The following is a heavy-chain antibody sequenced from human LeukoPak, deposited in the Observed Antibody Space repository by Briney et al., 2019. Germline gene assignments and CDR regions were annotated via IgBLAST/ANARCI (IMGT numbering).Heavy chain of an antibody. V-gene: IGHV4-59*08. CDR3: ASHGEGYRYGPNHWFDP. CDR2: IHDSGSS. D-gene: IGHD5-18*01. CDR1: GYSTSNCY. Sequence: AETPSLTCTVSGYSTSNCYGNWIRQSPGKGLEWIGNIHDSGSSGYNPSLKSRVTISIDTSRRQFFLKLNSVTAADTAVYYCASHGEGYRYGPNHWFDPWGQGTLVTVSS. J-gene: IGHJ5*02.